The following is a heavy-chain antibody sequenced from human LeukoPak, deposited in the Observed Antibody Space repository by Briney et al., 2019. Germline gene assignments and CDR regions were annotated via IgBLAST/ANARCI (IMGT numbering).Heavy chain of an antibody. D-gene: IGHD2-15*01. V-gene: IGHV4-34*01. Sequence: PSETLSLTCAVYGGSFSGYYWSWIRQPPGNVLEWIGEINHSGSTNYNPSLKSRVTISVDTSKNQFSLKLSSVNAADTAVYYCARESLGYCSGGSCYQGAFDIWGQGTMVTVSS. CDR2: INHSGST. J-gene: IGHJ3*02. CDR1: GGSFSGYY. CDR3: ARESLGYCSGGSCYQGAFDI.